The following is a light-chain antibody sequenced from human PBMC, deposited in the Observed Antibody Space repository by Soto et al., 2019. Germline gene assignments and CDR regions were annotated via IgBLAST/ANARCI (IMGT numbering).Light chain of an antibody. CDR2: EAS. V-gene: IGKV1-27*01. CDR1: QDLSNF. J-gene: IGKJ2*01. Sequence: DIQISQSPSSLSASVGDRVTITCRASQDLSNFLAWYQQKPGRAPDLLVYEASTLQSGVPPRFIGGGSGTHFTFTISSLQPEDAATYYCQKYKSAPYTFGQGTKLEIK. CDR3: QKYKSAPYT.